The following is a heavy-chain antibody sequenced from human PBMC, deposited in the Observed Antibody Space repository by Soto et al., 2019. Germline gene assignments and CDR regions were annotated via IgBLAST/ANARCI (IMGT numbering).Heavy chain of an antibody. CDR1: GFTFSAYY. V-gene: IGHV3-11*01. CDR2: ISSSGTI. J-gene: IGHJ6*02. D-gene: IGHD5-12*01. Sequence: QVQLVESGGDLVKPGGSLRLSCAASGFTFSAYYMSWIRQAPGKGLEWVAYISSSGTIYYADSVKGRFTISRDNAKNSLYLQMNSLRAEDTAVYWCARGATYYYDAMDVWGQGTTVIVS. CDR3: ARGATYYYDAMDV.